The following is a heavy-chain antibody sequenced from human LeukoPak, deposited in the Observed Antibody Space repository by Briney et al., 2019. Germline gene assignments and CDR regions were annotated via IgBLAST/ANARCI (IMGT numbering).Heavy chain of an antibody. Sequence: GGSLRHSCGASGFTFSNYGMLWVRQAPGKGLEWVAFIRYDGNNKLYADSVKGRFYISRDNSKNTLYLQLNSLRAEDTALYYCAKAFGTNGYFQLPIDFWGQGTLVTVSS. V-gene: IGHV3-30*02. D-gene: IGHD2-8*01. CDR2: IRYDGNNK. CDR1: GFTFSNYG. CDR3: AKAFGTNGYFQLPIDF. J-gene: IGHJ4*02.